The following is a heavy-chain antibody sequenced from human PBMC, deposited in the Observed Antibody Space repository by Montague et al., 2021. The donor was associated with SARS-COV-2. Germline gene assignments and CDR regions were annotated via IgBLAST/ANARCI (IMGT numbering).Heavy chain of an antibody. CDR1: GGSISSSNYY. CDR2: MYYSGST. Sequence: TLSLTCTVSGGSISSSNYYWGWIRQPPGKGPEWIGNMYYSGSTYYNPSLKSRVTISIDTSKNQFSLKLSSVTAADTAVYYCARDDIVLQGVTKGMDVWGQGTTVTVSS. J-gene: IGHJ6*02. CDR3: ARDDIVLQGVTKGMDV. V-gene: IGHV4-39*07. D-gene: IGHD2-15*01.